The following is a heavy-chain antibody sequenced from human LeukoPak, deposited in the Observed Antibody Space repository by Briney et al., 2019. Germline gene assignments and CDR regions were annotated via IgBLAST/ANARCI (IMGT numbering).Heavy chain of an antibody. CDR2: INSDGSST. V-gene: IGHV3-74*01. CDR1: GFTFSSYW. CDR3: AMSGVCAGDCYISN. J-gene: IGHJ4*02. Sequence: GGSLRLSCAASGFTFSSYWMHWVRQAPGKGLVWVSRINSDGSSTNYADSVKGRFTISRDNAKNTLYLQMNSLRVEDTAVYYCAMSGVCAGDCYISNWGQGTLVTVSS. D-gene: IGHD2-21*02.